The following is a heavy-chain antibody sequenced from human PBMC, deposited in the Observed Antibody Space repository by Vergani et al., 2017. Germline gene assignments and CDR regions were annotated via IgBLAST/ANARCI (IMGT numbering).Heavy chain of an antibody. D-gene: IGHD5-24*01. Sequence: QLQLQESGPGLVKPSETLSLPCAVSGVSIKSRSYYWGWIRQSPGKGLEWIGSIYDNGNTYYNPSLKSRVAISVDTSKNQVSLNLGSVTAADTAVYYCARNRAIELAGRMHYDDAIDVWGQGTTITVSS. V-gene: IGHV4-39*01. CDR1: GVSIKSRSYY. CDR2: IYDNGNT. CDR3: ARNRAIELAGRMHYDDAIDV. J-gene: IGHJ6*02.